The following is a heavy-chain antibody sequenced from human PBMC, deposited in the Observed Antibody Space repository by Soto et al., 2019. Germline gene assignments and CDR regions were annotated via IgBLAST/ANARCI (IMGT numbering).Heavy chain of an antibody. V-gene: IGHV3-33*01. CDR3: ARDRNLVATIGVRRQFYYYALDV. J-gene: IGHJ6*02. CDR1: GFTFSKHS. Sequence: GGSLRLSGATSGFTFSKHSMHWVRLAPGKGLEWVAILWYDGSLEYYADSVKGRFTISRDNSQNTLYLQMNNLGVEDTAIYFCARDRNLVATIGVRRQFYYYALDVWGQGTTVTVSS. CDR2: LWYDGSLE. D-gene: IGHD5-12*01.